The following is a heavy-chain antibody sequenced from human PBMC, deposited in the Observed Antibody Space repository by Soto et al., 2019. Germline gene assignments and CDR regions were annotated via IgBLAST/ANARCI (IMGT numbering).Heavy chain of an antibody. V-gene: IGHV4-30-4*01. CDR3: ARRDSSGYYAHDAFDI. D-gene: IGHD3-22*01. CDR2: IYHSGCT. J-gene: IGHJ3*02. Sequence: QVQLQESGPGLVKPSQTLSLTCTVSGGSISSGDYYWSWIRQPPGKGLEWIGYIYHSGCTYYNPSLKSRVTISVDTSKNQFSLKLSSVTAADTAVYYCARRDSSGYYAHDAFDIWGQGTMVTVSA. CDR1: GGSISSGDYY.